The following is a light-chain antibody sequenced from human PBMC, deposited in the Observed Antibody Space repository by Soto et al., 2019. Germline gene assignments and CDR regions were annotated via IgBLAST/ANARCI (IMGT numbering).Light chain of an antibody. V-gene: IGKV3-20*01. Sequence: EIVLTQSPGTLSLSPGERATLSCRATQSVNSDYLAWYQQRPGQAPRLLMHGASIRATGVPDRFSGSGSGPDFTLTISRLEPEDFAVYFCQHYAYSPFTFGPGTKVDIK. CDR1: QSVNSDY. CDR3: QHYAYSPFT. J-gene: IGKJ3*01. CDR2: GAS.